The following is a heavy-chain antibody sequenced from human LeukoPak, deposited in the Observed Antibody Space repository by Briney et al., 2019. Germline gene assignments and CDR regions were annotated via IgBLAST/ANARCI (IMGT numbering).Heavy chain of an antibody. CDR2: ISAYNGNT. J-gene: IGHJ4*02. CDR1: GYTFTSYG. Sequence: ASVKVSCKASGYTFTSYGISWVRQAPGQGLEWMGWISAYNGNTNYAQKLQGRVTMTTDTSTSTAYMELRSPRSDDTAVYYCARVFCSSTSCYGPPDYWGQGTLVAVSS. V-gene: IGHV1-18*01. CDR3: ARVFCSSTSCYGPPDY. D-gene: IGHD2-2*01.